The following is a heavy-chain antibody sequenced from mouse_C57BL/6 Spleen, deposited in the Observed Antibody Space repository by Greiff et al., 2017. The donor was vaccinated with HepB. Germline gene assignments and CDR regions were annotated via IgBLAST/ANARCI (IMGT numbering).Heavy chain of an antibody. CDR2: INPNNGGT. V-gene: IGHV1-22*01. CDR1: GYTFTDYN. CDR3: ARAPLPYYYGSSPWFAY. J-gene: IGHJ3*01. Sequence: EVQLQQSGPELVKPGASVKMSCKASGYTFTDYNMHWVKQSHGKSLEWIGYINPNNGGTSYNQKFKGKATLTVNKSSSTAYMELRSLTSEDSAVYYCARAPLPYYYGSSPWFAYWGQGTLVTVAA. D-gene: IGHD1-1*01.